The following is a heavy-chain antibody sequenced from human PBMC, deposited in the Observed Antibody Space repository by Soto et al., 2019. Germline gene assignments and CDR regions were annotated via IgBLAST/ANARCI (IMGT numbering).Heavy chain of an antibody. Sequence: GGSLRLSCAGSGFTFSEHYMSWIRQAPGKGLEWISYVSSSDSTVYYADSVKGRFTISRDNAKNSLYLQMNSLRVEDTAVYYCARDLGYYDSSGYFDYWGQGTLVTVSS. V-gene: IGHV3-11*01. CDR2: VSSSDSTV. CDR3: ARDLGYYDSSGYFDY. CDR1: GFTFSEHY. D-gene: IGHD3-22*01. J-gene: IGHJ4*02.